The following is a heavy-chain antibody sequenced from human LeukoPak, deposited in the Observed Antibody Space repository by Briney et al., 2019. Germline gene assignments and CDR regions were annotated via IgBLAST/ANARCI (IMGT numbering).Heavy chain of an antibody. Sequence: GGSLRLSCAASALSFSDYIMTWVRQAPGTGLEWVSSISSDSNHIFYADSVKGRFAISRDNAKNSLFLQMNSLRAEDTAVYYCARVSLGTPNPLDYWGQGTLVTVSS. V-gene: IGHV3-21*01. CDR2: ISSDSNHI. CDR3: ARVSLGTPNPLDY. D-gene: IGHD3-16*01. J-gene: IGHJ4*02. CDR1: ALSFSDYI.